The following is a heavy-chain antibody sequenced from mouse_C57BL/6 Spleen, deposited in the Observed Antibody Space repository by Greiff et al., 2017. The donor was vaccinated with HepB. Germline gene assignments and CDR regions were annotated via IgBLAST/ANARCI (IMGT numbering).Heavy chain of an antibody. V-gene: IGHV1-22*01. CDR1: GYTFTDYN. J-gene: IGHJ3*01. D-gene: IGHD2-3*01. CDR2: INPNNGGT. CDR3: ARADGYYGAWFAY. Sequence: VQLQQSGPELVKPGASVKMSCKASGYTFTDYNMHWVKQSHGKSLEWIGYINPNNGGTSYNQKFKGKATLTVNKSSSTSYMELRSLTSEDSAVYYCARADGYYGAWFAYWGQGTLVTVSA.